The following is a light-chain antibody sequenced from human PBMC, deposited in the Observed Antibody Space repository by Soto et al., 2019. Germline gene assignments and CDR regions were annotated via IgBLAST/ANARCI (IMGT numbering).Light chain of an antibody. CDR3: ATWDDTLRGYV. Sequence: QSVLTQPPSVSGGARQRVTISCSGSTSDIGKNAVSWYQLVPGKAPRLLIYYNDLLPSEVSDRFSGSKSGASASLVISGLQSEDEAEYYCATWDDTLRGYVFGTGTKVTVL. CDR1: TSDIGKNA. CDR2: YND. V-gene: IGLV1-36*01. J-gene: IGLJ1*01.